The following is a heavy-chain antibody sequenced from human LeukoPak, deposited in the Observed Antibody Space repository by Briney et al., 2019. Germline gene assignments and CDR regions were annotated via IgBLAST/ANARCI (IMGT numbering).Heavy chain of an antibody. V-gene: IGHV3-23*01. CDR2: ISAGGDST. Sequence: GGSLRLSCAASGFTFSSYAMSWVRQAPWKGLEWVAAISAGGDSTYYADTVKGRFTISRDNSKNTLYLQMNSLRPEDTAVYYCAREGRVVTIITTGYFDYWGQGSLVTVSS. CDR1: GFTFSSYA. D-gene: IGHD3-10*01. J-gene: IGHJ4*02. CDR3: AREGRVVTIITTGYFDY.